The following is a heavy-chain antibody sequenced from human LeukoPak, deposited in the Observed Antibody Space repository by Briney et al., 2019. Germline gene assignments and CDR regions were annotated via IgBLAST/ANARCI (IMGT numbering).Heavy chain of an antibody. V-gene: IGHV3-13*01. CDR3: AKVHYYDSSGMGGFDH. Sequence: GGSLRLSCAASGFTFSSYDMHWVRQATGKGLEWVSAIGTAGDTYYPGSVKGRFTISRENAKNSLYLQMNSLRAEDTAGYYCAKVHYYDSSGMGGFDHWGQGTLVTVSS. J-gene: IGHJ4*02. CDR2: IGTAGDT. CDR1: GFTFSSYD. D-gene: IGHD3-22*01.